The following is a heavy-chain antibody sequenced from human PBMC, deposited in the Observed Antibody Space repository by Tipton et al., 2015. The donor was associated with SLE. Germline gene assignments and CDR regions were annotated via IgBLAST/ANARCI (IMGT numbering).Heavy chain of an antibody. CDR3: ARAKDCSSTSCYYYYYMDV. Sequence: LRLSCTVSGGSISSYYWSWIRQPPGKGLEWIGEINHSGSTNYNPSLKSRVTISVDTSKNQFSLKLSSVTAADTAVYYCARAKDCSSTSCYYYYYMDVWGKGTTVTVSS. J-gene: IGHJ6*03. CDR2: INHSGST. V-gene: IGHV4-34*01. CDR1: GGSISSYY. D-gene: IGHD2-2*01.